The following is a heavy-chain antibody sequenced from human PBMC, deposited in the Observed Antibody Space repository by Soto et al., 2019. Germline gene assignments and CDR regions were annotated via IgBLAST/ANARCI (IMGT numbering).Heavy chain of an antibody. CDR3: TTAVLRFLEWFPIDY. J-gene: IGHJ4*02. V-gene: IGHV3-66*01. CDR1: GFTVSSKY. CDR2: IQSGGPT. D-gene: IGHD3-3*01. Sequence: GGSLRLSCAASGFTVSSKYMSWVRQAPGKGLEWVSLIQSGGPTYYADSVKGRFTISRDDSKNTLYLQMNSLKTEDTAVYYCTTAVLRFLEWFPIDYWGQGTLVTVSS.